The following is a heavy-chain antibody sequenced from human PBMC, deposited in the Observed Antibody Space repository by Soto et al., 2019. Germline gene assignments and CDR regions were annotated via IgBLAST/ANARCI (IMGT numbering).Heavy chain of an antibody. J-gene: IGHJ5*02. CDR3: AREGHSPDYNWFDP. Sequence: GGSLRLSCAASGFTFSSYSMNWVRQAPGKGLEWVSSISSSSSYIYYADSVKGRFTISRDNAKNSLYLQMNSLRAEDTAVYYCAREGHSPDYNWFDPWGQGTLVTVSS. CDR2: ISSSSSYI. V-gene: IGHV3-21*01. CDR1: GFTFSSYS.